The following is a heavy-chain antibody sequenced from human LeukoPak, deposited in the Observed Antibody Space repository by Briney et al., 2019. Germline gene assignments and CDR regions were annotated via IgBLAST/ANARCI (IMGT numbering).Heavy chain of an antibody. CDR3: ARDCSPYSSSEPPWDY. CDR1: GYTFTSYD. CDR2: MNPNSGNT. V-gene: IGHV1-8*01. J-gene: IGHJ4*02. Sequence: EASVKVSCKASGYTFTSYDINWVRQATGQGLEWMGWMNPNSGNTGYAQKFQGRVTMTRDTSISTAYMELSRLRSDDTAVYYCARDCSPYSSSEPPWDYWGQGTLVTVSS. D-gene: IGHD6-6*01.